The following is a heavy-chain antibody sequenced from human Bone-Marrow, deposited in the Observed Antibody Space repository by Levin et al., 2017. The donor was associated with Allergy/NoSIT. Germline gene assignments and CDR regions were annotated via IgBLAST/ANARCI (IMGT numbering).Heavy chain of an antibody. V-gene: IGHV3-48*02. CDR2: ITSSGDGT. CDR1: GFTFRHYT. Sequence: GGSLRLSCAASGFTFRHYTMNWVRQAPGKGLEWVSCITSSGDGTYYADSVKGRFTISRDNAKNSLYLQLNRLRDEDTAMYYCAGDPARGYYDSSGYSGDHWGQGTLVTVSS. J-gene: IGHJ4*02. CDR3: AGDPARGYYDSSGYSGDH. D-gene: IGHD3-22*01.